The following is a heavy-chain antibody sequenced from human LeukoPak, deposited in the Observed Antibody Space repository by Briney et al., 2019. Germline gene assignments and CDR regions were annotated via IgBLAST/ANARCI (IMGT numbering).Heavy chain of an antibody. D-gene: IGHD2-21*01. V-gene: IGHV3-23*01. CDR2: ISGSGGST. Sequence: GGSLRLSCAASGFTFSSYAMSWVRQAPGKGLEWVSAISGSGGSTYYADSVKGRFSISRDNSKNTLYLQMNSLRAEGTAVYYCARETSPPLCGGDCYPWDYWGQGTLVTVSS. J-gene: IGHJ4*02. CDR3: ARETSPPLCGGDCYPWDY. CDR1: GFTFSSYA.